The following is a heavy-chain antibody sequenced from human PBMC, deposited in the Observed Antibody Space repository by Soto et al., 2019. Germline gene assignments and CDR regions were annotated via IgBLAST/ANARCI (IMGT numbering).Heavy chain of an antibody. CDR2: IYYSGST. Sequence: PSETLSLTCTVSGGSVSSGSYYWSWIRHPPGEGLEWIGYIYYSGSTNYNPSLKSRVTISVDTSKNQFSLKLSSVTAADMAVYYCARDVHFGFGPWGQGTLVTVSS. CDR1: GGSVSSGSYY. J-gene: IGHJ5*02. V-gene: IGHV4-61*01. CDR3: ARDVHFGFGP.